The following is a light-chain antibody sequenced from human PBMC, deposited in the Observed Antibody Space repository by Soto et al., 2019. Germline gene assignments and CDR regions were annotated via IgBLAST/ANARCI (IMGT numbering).Light chain of an antibody. CDR3: QQSYSTPIT. V-gene: IGKV1-39*01. J-gene: IGKJ5*01. Sequence: DIEMTQSPSSLSASVGDRVTITWRASQSISSYLNWYQQKPGKAPKLLIYAASSLQSGVPSRFSGSGYGTDLTITISSLQHEDFETYYCQQSYSTPITFGQGTRLEIK. CDR2: AAS. CDR1: QSISSY.